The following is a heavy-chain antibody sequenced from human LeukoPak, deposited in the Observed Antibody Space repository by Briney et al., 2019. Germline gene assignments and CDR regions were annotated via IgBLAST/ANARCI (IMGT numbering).Heavy chain of an antibody. J-gene: IGHJ6*01. Sequence: GASVKVSRNASGYTFSGHYLYWVSQAPGQGLEWMGWINSDSGGTKYAQKFQGSVIMTRVTSISTAYMELSRLKSDDTAVYYCARGRVHYRSVAFDVERWGQGIPV. CDR1: GYTFSGHY. CDR2: INSDSGGT. V-gene: IGHV1-2*02. D-gene: IGHD2/OR15-2a*01. CDR3: ARGRVHYRSVAFDVER.